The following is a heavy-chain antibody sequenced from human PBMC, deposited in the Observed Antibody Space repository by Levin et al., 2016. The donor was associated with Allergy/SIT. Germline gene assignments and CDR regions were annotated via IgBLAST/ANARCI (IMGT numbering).Heavy chain of an antibody. V-gene: IGHV4-34*01. CDR2: INHRGTT. Sequence: SETLSLTCEVYGASFRDYYWEWIRQPPGKGLEWIGEINHRGTTNYNPSLKSRVTISIDTSKNQFSLKLTSVTAADTALYYCARGPQVVGAAGKIDSWGQGTLVTVSS. J-gene: IGHJ4*02. CDR3: ARGPQVVGAAGKIDS. CDR1: GASFRDYY. D-gene: IGHD2-15*01.